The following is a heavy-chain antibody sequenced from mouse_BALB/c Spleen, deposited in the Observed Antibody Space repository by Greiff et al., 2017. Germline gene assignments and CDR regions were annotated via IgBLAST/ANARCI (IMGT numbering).Heavy chain of an antibody. Sequence: EVQLVESGGGLVQPKGSLKLSCAASGFTFNTYAMHWVCQAPGKGLEWVARIRSKSNNYATYYADSVKDRFTISRDDSQSMLYLQMNNLKTEDTAMYYCVREITTPYAMDYWGQGTSVTVSS. J-gene: IGHJ4*01. D-gene: IGHD1-1*01. V-gene: IGHV10-3*03. CDR2: IRSKSNNYAT. CDR1: GFTFNTYA. CDR3: VREITTPYAMDY.